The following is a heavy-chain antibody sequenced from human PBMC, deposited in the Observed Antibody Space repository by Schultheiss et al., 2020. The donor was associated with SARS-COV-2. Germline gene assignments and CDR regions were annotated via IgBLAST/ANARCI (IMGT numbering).Heavy chain of an antibody. J-gene: IGHJ6*02. D-gene: IGHD3-10*01. Sequence: ASVKVSCKASGYTFTSYAMHWVRQAPGQRLEWMGWINAGNGNTKYSQKFQGRVTITRDTSASTAYMELSSLRSEDTAVYYCARPPGPYGSGSGYYYGMDVWGQGTTVTVSS. CDR3: ARPPGPYGSGSGYYYGMDV. V-gene: IGHV1-3*01. CDR2: INAGNGNT. CDR1: GYTFTSYA.